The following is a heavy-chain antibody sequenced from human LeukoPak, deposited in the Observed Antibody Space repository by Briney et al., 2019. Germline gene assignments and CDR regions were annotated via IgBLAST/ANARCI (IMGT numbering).Heavy chain of an antibody. V-gene: IGHV4-34*01. Sequence: SETLSLTCAVYGGSFSGYYWSWIRQSPGKGLEWIGEINHSGSTNYNPSLKSRVTISVDTSKSQFSLKLSSVTAADTAVYYCARGRRPRSNWFDPWGQGTLVTVSS. CDR1: GGSFSGYY. CDR3: ARGRRPRSNWFDP. J-gene: IGHJ5*02. CDR2: INHSGST.